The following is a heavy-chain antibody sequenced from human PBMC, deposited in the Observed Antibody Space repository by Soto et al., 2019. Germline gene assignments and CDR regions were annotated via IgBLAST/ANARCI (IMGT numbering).Heavy chain of an antibody. V-gene: IGHV3-23*01. Sequence: GSLRLSCAASGFTFSSYGMNWVRLAPGEGLEWVSTVTASGGSTFYADSVKGRFTISRDNSKNTLDLQMNSLRVDDTAIYYCVRSWGYWGRGIVVTVSS. J-gene: IGHJ4*02. CDR1: GFTFSSYG. D-gene: IGHD6-13*01. CDR2: VTASGGST. CDR3: VRSWGY.